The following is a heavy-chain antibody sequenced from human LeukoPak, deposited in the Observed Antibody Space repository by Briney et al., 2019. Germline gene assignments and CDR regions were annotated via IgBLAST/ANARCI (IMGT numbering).Heavy chain of an antibody. V-gene: IGHV1-69*13. D-gene: IGHD2-15*01. CDR3: ARERIVVVVAAPNYYYGMDV. CDR2: IIPIFGTA. J-gene: IGHJ6*02. Sequence: ASVKVSCKASGGTFSSYAISWVRQAPGQVLEWMGGIIPIFGTANYAQKFQGRVTITADESTSTAYMELSSLRSEDTAVYYCARERIVVVVAAPNYYYGMDVWGQGTTVTVSS. CDR1: GGTFSSYA.